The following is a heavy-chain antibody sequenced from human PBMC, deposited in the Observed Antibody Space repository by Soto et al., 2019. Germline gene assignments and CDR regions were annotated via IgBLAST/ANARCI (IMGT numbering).Heavy chain of an antibody. V-gene: IGHV1-2*04. CDR1: GYTFTGYY. Sequence: ASVKVSCKASGYTFTGYYMHWVRQAPGQGLEWMGWINPNSGGTNYAQKFQGWVTMTRDTSISTAYMELSRLRSDDTAVYYCARDRPRGLGDWFDPWGQGTLVTVSS. CDR3: ARDRPRGLGDWFDP. D-gene: IGHD3-10*01. J-gene: IGHJ5*02. CDR2: INPNSGGT.